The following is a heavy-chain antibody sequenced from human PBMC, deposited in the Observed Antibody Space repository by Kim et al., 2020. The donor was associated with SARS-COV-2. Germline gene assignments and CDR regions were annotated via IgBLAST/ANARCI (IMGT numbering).Heavy chain of an antibody. J-gene: IGHJ4*02. Sequence: YANSVKGPYTTPRDQSKNTRSLQMTSLSAEDTAVYYCARSGGSALPLDYWGQGTLVTVSS. V-gene: IGHV3-30*07. CDR3: ARSGGSALPLDY. D-gene: IGHD1-26*01.